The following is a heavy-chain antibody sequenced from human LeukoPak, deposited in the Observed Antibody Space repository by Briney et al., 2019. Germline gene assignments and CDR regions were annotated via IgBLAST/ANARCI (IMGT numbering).Heavy chain of an antibody. V-gene: IGHV3-30-3*01. J-gene: IGHJ4*02. CDR1: GFSFSSYA. CDR2: ISGDGVNK. CDR3: ARAHIAVAGGYYFDY. D-gene: IGHD6-19*01. Sequence: PGGSLRLSCAASGFSFSSYAMDWVRQAPGKGLEWVAVISGDGVNKYYAESVKGRFTISRDKSKNTLYLQMNSLRAEDTAVYYCARAHIAVAGGYYFDYWGQGTLVTVSS.